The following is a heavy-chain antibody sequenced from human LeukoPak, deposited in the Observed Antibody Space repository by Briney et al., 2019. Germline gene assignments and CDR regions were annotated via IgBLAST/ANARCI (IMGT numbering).Heavy chain of an antibody. CDR1: GGTFSSYA. CDR3: ARDSRDYYDSSGYLKYYYYYMDV. J-gene: IGHJ6*03. V-gene: IGHV1-69*05. Sequence: KVSCKASGGTFSSYAISWVRLAPGQGLEWMGGIIPIFGTANYAQKFQGRVTITTDESTSTAYMELSSLRSEDTAVYYCARDSRDYYDSSGYLKYYYYYMDVWGKGTTVTVSS. D-gene: IGHD3-22*01. CDR2: IIPIFGTA.